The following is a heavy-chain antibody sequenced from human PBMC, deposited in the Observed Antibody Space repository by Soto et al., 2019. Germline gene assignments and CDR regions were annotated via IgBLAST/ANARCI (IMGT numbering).Heavy chain of an antibody. V-gene: IGHV4-39*01. CDR3: ARRGLLWFGELYDY. D-gene: IGHD3-10*01. Sequence: SETLSLTCTVSGGSISSSSYYWGWIRQPPGKGLEWIGSIYYSGSTYYNPSLKSRVTISVDTSKNQFSLKLSSVTAADTAVYYCARRGLLWFGELYDYWGQGTLVTVSS. CDR1: GGSISSSSYY. CDR2: IYYSGST. J-gene: IGHJ4*02.